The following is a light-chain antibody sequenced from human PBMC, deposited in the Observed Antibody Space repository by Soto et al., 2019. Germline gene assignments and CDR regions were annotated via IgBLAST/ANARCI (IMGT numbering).Light chain of an antibody. J-gene: IGLJ2*01. CDR1: SSNFGAGYD. CDR2: ADN. CDR3: QSFDTSLRAVV. Sequence: QSVLTQPPSVSGAPGQRVTIPCTGSSSNFGAGYDVHWYQQRPGTVPKLLIYADNKRPSGVPGRFSGSRSGTSASLAIFGLQAEDEADYYCQSFDTSLRAVVFGGGTQLTVL. V-gene: IGLV1-40*01.